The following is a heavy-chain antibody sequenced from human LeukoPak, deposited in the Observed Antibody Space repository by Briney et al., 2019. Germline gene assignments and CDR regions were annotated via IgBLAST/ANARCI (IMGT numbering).Heavy chain of an antibody. Sequence: SVKVSCKASGGTFSSYAISWVRQAPGQGLEWMGRIIPILGIANYAQKFQGRVTITADKSTSTAYMELSSLRSEDMAVYYCARDLIGNWFDPWGQGTLVTVSS. CDR3: ARDLIGNWFDP. CDR2: IIPILGIA. J-gene: IGHJ5*02. V-gene: IGHV1-69*04. CDR1: GGTFSSYA.